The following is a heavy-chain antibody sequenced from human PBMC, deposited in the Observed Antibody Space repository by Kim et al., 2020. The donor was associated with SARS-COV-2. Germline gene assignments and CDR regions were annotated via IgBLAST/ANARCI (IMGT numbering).Heavy chain of an antibody. CDR2: IYHSGST. J-gene: IGHJ2*01. Sequence: SETLSLTCTVSGYSISSGYYWGWIRQPPGKGLEWIGSIYHSGSTYYNPSLKSRVTISVDTSKNQFSLKLSSVTAADTAVYYCARAKYSSGWYWYFDLWGR. CDR1: GYSISSGYY. V-gene: IGHV4-38-2*02. CDR3: ARAKYSSGWYWYFDL. D-gene: IGHD6-19*01.